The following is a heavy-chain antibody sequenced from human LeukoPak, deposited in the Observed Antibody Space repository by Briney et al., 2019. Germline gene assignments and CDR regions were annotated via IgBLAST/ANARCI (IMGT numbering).Heavy chain of an antibody. CDR2: IYYSGST. Sequence: SETLSLTCTVSGGSISSYYWSWIRQPPGKGLEWIGYIYYSGSTNYNPSLESRVTISVDTSKNQFSLKLSSVTAADTAVYYCARVDFHCGGDCYPDAFDIWGQGTMVTVSS. D-gene: IGHD2-21*02. CDR1: GGSISSYY. CDR3: ARVDFHCGGDCYPDAFDI. V-gene: IGHV4-59*01. J-gene: IGHJ3*02.